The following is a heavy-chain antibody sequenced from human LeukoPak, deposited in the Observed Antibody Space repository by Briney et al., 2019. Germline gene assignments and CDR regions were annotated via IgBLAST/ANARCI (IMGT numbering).Heavy chain of an antibody. V-gene: IGHV4-59*01. CDR3: ARGRSSTSCQIGSALVY. J-gene: IGHJ4*02. CDR2: IYYSGST. D-gene: IGHD2-2*01. CDR1: GGSISSYY. Sequence: SETLSLTCTVSGGSISSYYWSWIRQPPGKGLEWIGYIYYSGSTNYDPSLKSRVTISVDTSKNQFSLKLSSVTAADTAVYYCARGRSSTSCQIGSALVYWGQGTLVTVSS.